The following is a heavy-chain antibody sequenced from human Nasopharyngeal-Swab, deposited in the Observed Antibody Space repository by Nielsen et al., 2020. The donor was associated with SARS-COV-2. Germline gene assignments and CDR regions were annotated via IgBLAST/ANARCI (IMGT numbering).Heavy chain of an antibody. D-gene: IGHD6-6*01. CDR3: ARALTIEYSSSPGGY. CDR1: GGTFSSYA. Sequence: SVKVSCKASGGTFSSYAISWVRQAPGRGLEWMGGIIPIFGTANYAQKFQGRVTITADESTSTAYMELSSLRSEDTAVYYCARALTIEYSSSPGGYWGQGTLVTVSS. J-gene: IGHJ4*02. CDR2: IIPIFGTA. V-gene: IGHV1-69*13.